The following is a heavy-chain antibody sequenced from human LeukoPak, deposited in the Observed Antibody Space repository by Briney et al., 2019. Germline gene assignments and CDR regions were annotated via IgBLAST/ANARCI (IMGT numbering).Heavy chain of an antibody. CDR1: GYSFTSYW. CDR2: FYPGDSDI. CDR3: ARGDGYNYYFDY. V-gene: IGHV5-51*01. D-gene: IGHD5-24*01. Sequence: GESLKISCQSSGYSFTSYWIGWVRQMPGKGLEWTGIFYPGDSDIRYSPSFQGQVTISADKSISTAYLQWSSLKASDTAIYYCARGDGYNYYFDYWGQGTLVTVSS. J-gene: IGHJ4*02.